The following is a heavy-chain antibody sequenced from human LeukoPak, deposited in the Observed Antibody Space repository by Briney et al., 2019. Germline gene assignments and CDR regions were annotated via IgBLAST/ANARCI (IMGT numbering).Heavy chain of an antibody. Sequence: GGSLRLSCAASGFTLSSHWMSWVRQAPGKGLEWLANIKQDGSEKYYVDSVKGRFTISRDNAKSSLFLQMNSLRAEDTAVYYCARESGGPDFWGQGTLVIVSS. J-gene: IGHJ4*02. CDR3: ARESGGPDF. CDR1: GFTLSSHW. V-gene: IGHV3-7*01. D-gene: IGHD3-10*01. CDR2: IKQDGSEK.